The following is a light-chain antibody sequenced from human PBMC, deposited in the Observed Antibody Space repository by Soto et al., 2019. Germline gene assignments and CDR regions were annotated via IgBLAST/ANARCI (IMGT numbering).Light chain of an antibody. V-gene: IGKV3-20*01. Sequence: DIVLTQSPGTLSVSPGERATLSCRASQSVSSNYLAWYQQKPGQAPRLLIYGASTRATGVPDRFSGSGSGTDLTLTTSRLEPEDFAVYHCQQYGSLSWTFGQGTKVEIK. CDR3: QQYGSLSWT. J-gene: IGKJ1*01. CDR2: GAS. CDR1: QSVSSNY.